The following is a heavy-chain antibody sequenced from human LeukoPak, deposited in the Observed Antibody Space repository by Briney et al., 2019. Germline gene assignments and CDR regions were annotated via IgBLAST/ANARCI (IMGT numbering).Heavy chain of an antibody. CDR1: GFTFSSYA. CDR3: AKLGYGDTAGYFDY. V-gene: IGHV3-23*01. CDR2: ISGSGGST. D-gene: IGHD4-17*01. Sequence: GWSLRLSCAASGFTFSSYAMSWVRQATGKWLESVSAISGSGGSTYYADSVKGRFTISRDNSKNTLYLQMNSLRAEDTAVYYCAKLGYGDTAGYFDYWGQGTLVTVSS. J-gene: IGHJ4*02.